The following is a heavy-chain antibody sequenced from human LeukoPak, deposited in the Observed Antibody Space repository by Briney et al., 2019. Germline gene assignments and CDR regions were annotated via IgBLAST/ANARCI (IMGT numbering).Heavy chain of an antibody. CDR3: ARGGESAGYYYYYMDV. J-gene: IGHJ6*03. Sequence: ASVKVSCKASGYTFTSYGVSWVRQAPGQGLEYMGWISAYNGNTNFAQKLQGRVTMTTDISTSTAYMELRSLRSDDTAVYYCARGGESAGYYYYYMDVWGKGTTVTVSS. CDR1: GYTFTSYG. CDR2: ISAYNGNT. V-gene: IGHV1-18*01. D-gene: IGHD4-17*01.